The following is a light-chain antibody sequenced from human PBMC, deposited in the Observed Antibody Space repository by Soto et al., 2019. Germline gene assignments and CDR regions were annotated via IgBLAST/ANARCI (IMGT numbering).Light chain of an antibody. CDR3: QQRSNWPTIT. Sequence: EIVLTQSPATLSLSPGERATLSCRASQSVGSYLAWYQQKPGQAPRPLIYDASNGATGIPARSSGSGSGTDFTLTISSLEPEDFAVYYCQQRSNWPTITFGQGTRLEIK. J-gene: IGKJ5*01. CDR1: QSVGSY. V-gene: IGKV3-11*01. CDR2: DAS.